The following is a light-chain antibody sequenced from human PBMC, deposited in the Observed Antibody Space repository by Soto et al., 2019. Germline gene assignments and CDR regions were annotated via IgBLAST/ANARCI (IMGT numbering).Light chain of an antibody. CDR1: SSDVGNYNL. CDR3: CSYAGRSTFYV. V-gene: IGLV2-23*01. CDR2: EGS. J-gene: IGLJ1*01. Sequence: QSVLTQPASVSGSPGQSITISCTGTSSDVGNYNLVSWYQHHPGKAPKLMIYEGSKRPSGVSNRFSGSKSGNTASLTISGLQAEDEADYYCCSYAGRSTFYVFGTGTKVTVL.